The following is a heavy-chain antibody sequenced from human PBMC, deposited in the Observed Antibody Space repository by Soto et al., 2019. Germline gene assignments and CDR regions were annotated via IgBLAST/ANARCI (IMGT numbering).Heavy chain of an antibody. D-gene: IGHD1-26*01. CDR1: GGTFSSYT. J-gene: IGHJ4*02. CDR3: ARDLGGSQHPGFDF. CDR2: IIPILGIA. Sequence: SVKVSFKASGGTFSSYTISWVRQAPGQGLEWMGRIIPILGIANYAQKFQGRVTITADKSTSTAYMELSSLRSEDTAVYYCARDLGGSQHPGFDFWGQGTLVTVSS. V-gene: IGHV1-69*04.